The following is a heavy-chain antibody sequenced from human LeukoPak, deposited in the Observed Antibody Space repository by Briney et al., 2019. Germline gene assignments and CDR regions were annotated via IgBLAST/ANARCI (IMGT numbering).Heavy chain of an antibody. Sequence: PGGSLRLSCAASGFSISGYWMHWVRQAPGKGLVWVSRISGDGSITAYADSVKGRFTISRDNAKNTLYLQMNSLRAEDTAVYYCARGRAGNYYKHSSYSGQGTLVTVSS. CDR3: ARGRAGNYYKHSSY. D-gene: IGHD3-10*01. CDR1: GFSISGYW. V-gene: IGHV3-74*01. J-gene: IGHJ4*01. CDR2: ISGDGSIT.